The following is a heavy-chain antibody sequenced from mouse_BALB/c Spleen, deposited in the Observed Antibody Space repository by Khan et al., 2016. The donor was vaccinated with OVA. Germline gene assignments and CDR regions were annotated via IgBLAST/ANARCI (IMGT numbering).Heavy chain of an antibody. V-gene: IGHV5-9*03. CDR2: ISSGGDNT. Sequence: EVELVESGGGLVKPGGSLKLSCAATGFTFSSFTMSWVRQTPEKRLEWVASISSGGDNTYYPDSVKGRVTISRDNAKNNLYLQMSSLRSEDTALYYCARSNYGPFAYWGQGTLVTVSA. D-gene: IGHD1-1*02. J-gene: IGHJ3*01. CDR3: ARSNYGPFAY. CDR1: GFTFSSFT.